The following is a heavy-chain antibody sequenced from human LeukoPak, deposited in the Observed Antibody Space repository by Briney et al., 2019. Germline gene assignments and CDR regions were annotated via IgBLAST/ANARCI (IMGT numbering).Heavy chain of an antibody. V-gene: IGHV3-23*01. CDR1: GFTFSSYA. CDR3: AGASGSGDY. Sequence: GGSLRLSCAASGFTFSSYAIIWVRQAPGKGLEWVSAITGNGGGTSYADSVKGRFTISRDNAKNSLYLQMNSLRAEDTAVYYWAGASGSGDYWGQGTLVTVSS. CDR2: ITGNGGGT. J-gene: IGHJ4*01. D-gene: IGHD3-22*01.